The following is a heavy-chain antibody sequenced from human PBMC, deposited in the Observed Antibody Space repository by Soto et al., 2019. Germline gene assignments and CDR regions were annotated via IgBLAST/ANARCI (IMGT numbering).Heavy chain of an antibody. Sequence: SETLSLTFAVYDGSFSDYYWNWIRQAPGKVLELIGEIKHGGRTNYNPSLKNRVTMSLDTSKNHVSLKVASVTAADTAMYYCAGGRGEVQYWGQGTLVNVSS. CDR3: AGGRGEVQY. CDR2: IKHGGRT. D-gene: IGHD3-16*01. CDR1: DGSFSDYY. J-gene: IGHJ4*02. V-gene: IGHV4-34*01.